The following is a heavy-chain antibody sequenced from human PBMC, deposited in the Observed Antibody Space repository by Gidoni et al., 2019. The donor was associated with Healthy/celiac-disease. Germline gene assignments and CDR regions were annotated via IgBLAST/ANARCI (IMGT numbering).Heavy chain of an antibody. J-gene: IGHJ3*02. Sequence: EVQLVESGGGLVKPGGSLRLSCAASGCTFSSYSMNWVRQAPGKGLEWVSSISSSSSYIYYADSVKGRFTISRDNAKNSLYLQMNSLRAEDTAVYYCARSRPTTGSFDIWGQGTMVTVSS. CDR2: ISSSSSYI. CDR3: ARSRPTTGSFDI. CDR1: GCTFSSYS. V-gene: IGHV3-21*01. D-gene: IGHD1-1*01.